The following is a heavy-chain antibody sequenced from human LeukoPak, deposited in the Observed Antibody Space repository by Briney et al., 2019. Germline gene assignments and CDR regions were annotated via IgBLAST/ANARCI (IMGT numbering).Heavy chain of an antibody. CDR2: IYYSGST. J-gene: IGHJ6*03. CDR3: ARTTEGGYTYGYFYYYYMDV. V-gene: IGHV4-59*01. CDR1: GGSISSYY. D-gene: IGHD5-18*01. Sequence: PSETLSLTCTVSGGSISSYYWSWIRQPPGKGLEWIGYIYYSGSTNYNPSLKSRATISVDTSKNQFTLKLTSVTAADTAVYYCARTTEGGYTYGYFYYYYMDVWGKGTTVTIS.